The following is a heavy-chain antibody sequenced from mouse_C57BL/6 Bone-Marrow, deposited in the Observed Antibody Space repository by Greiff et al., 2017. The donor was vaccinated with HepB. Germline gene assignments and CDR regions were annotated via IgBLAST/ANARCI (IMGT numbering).Heavy chain of an antibody. J-gene: IGHJ3*01. CDR2: INPYNGGT. Sequence: VQLQQSGPVLVKPGASVKMSCKASGYTFTDYYMNWVKQSHGKSLEWIGVINPYNGGTSYNQKFKGKATLTVDKSSSTAYMELNSLTSEDSAVYYCARSYYYSSSRWFAYWGQGTLVTVSA. CDR3: ARSYYYSSSRWFAY. CDR1: GYTFTDYY. D-gene: IGHD1-1*01. V-gene: IGHV1-19*01.